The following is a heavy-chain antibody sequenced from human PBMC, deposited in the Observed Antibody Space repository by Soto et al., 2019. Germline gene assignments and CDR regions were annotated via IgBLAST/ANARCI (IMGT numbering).Heavy chain of an antibody. CDR3: AKGYCSGGSCYPTRINFQH. J-gene: IGHJ1*01. V-gene: IGHV3-9*01. D-gene: IGHD2-15*01. CDR1: GFTFDDYA. CDR2: ISWNSGSI. Sequence: GGSLRLSCAASGFTFDDYAMHWVRQAPGKGLEWVSGISWNSGSIGYADSVKGRFTISRDNAKNSLYLQMNSLRAEDKALYYCAKGYCSGGSCYPTRINFQHWGQGTLVTVSS.